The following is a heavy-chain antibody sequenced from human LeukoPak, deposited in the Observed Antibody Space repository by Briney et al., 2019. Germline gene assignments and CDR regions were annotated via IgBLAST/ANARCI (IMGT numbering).Heavy chain of an antibody. CDR3: ARDPYYGGTTDRFDY. CDR2: ISFDVNNK. J-gene: IGHJ4*02. Sequence: GGSLRLSCAASGFIFSSYAMHWVRQAPGKGLEWVAVISFDVNNKYYADSVKGRFTISRDNSKNTLYLQMNSLRTEDTAVYYCARDPYYGGTTDRFDYWGQGPLVTVSS. V-gene: IGHV3-30-3*01. CDR1: GFIFSSYA. D-gene: IGHD4-23*01.